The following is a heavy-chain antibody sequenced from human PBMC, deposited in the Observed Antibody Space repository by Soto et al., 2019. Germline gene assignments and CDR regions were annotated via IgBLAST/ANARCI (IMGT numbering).Heavy chain of an antibody. CDR1: GGSFSGYY. CDR2: INHSGSN. D-gene: IGHD3-22*01. CDR3: ASLYYYGSSGYVEGVVFGY. V-gene: IGHV4-34*01. J-gene: IGHJ4*01. Sequence: QVQLQQWGAGLLKPSETLSLTCAVYGGSFSGYYWSWIRQPPGKGLEWIGEINHSGSNNYNPSLKRGDTISVETSKNQFSLKLSSVTSADTLVYCNASLYYYGSSGYVEGVVFGYWGHGTLVAV.